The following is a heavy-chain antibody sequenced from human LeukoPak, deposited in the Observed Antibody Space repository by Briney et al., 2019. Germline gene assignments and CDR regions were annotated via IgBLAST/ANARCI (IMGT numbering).Heavy chain of an antibody. J-gene: IGHJ3*02. CDR2: ISGSGSST. CDR1: GFTFSSYA. CDR3: AKDFYYYDSSGFSNAFDI. D-gene: IGHD3-22*01. Sequence: GGSLRLSCAASGFTFSSYAMSWVRQAPGKGLEWVSAISGSGSSTYYADSVKGRFTISRDNSKNTLYLQMNSLRAEDTALYYCAKDFYYYDSSGFSNAFDIWGQGTMVTVSS. V-gene: IGHV3-23*01.